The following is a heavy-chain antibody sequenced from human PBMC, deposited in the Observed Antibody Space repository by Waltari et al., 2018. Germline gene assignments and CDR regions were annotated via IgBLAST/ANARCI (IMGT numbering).Heavy chain of an antibody. Sequence: QVQLQQWGAGLLKPSETLSLTCGGYGGSFSSYYWTWIRQPPGKGLEWIGESNHSGSTSYNPSLKSRVTISVDTSKNQFSLELSSLTAADTAVYYCARGWFITAAGTRYFDFCGRGTLVTVSS. J-gene: IGHJ2*01. CDR3: ARGWFITAAGTRYFDF. D-gene: IGHD6-13*01. CDR2: SNHSGST. V-gene: IGHV4-34*01. CDR1: GGSFSSYY.